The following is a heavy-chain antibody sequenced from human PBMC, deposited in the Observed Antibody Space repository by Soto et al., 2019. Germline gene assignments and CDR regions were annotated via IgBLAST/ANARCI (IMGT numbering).Heavy chain of an antibody. CDR2: ISYDGSNK. CDR1: GFTFSSYG. J-gene: IGHJ2*01. Sequence: QVQLVESGGGVVQPGRSLRLSCAASGFTFSSYGMHWVRQAPGKGLEWVAVISYDGSNKYYADSVKGRFTISRDNSKNTLYLHMNSLRAEDTAVYYCATYCSSTSCHYWFFDLWGRGTLVTVSS. CDR3: ATYCSSTSCHYWFFDL. D-gene: IGHD2-2*01. V-gene: IGHV3-30*03.